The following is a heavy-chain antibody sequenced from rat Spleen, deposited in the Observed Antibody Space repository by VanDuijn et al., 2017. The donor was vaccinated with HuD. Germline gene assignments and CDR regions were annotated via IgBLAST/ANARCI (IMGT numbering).Heavy chain of an antibody. CDR2: VSYDGSST. J-gene: IGHJ2*01. D-gene: IGHD3-4*01. CDR3: ARHGGRRAPNGYFDH. CDR1: GFTFSRNG. Sequence: EVQLVESGGGLVQPGGSLKLSCAASGFTFSRNGMAWVRQAPTKGLEWVATVSYDGSSTYYRDSVKGRFTISRDNVKSTLYLQMDSLRSEDTATYYCARHGGRRAPNGYFDHWGQGVMVTVSS. V-gene: IGHV5-29*01.